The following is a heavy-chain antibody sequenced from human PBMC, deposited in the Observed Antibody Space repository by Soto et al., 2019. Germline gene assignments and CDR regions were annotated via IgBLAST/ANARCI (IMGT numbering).Heavy chain of an antibody. V-gene: IGHV1-18*01. CDR2: ISASIGNT. D-gene: IGHD6-13*01. J-gene: IGHJ4*02. Sequence: ASVKVSCKASGYTFATYGFSWVRQAPGQGLEWMGWISASIGNTNYAQKLRGRVTMTTDTSTSTASMELRSLRSDETALFYCARCGRSWNLIEFEYWGQGTLVTVSS. CDR3: ARCGRSWNLIEFEY. CDR1: GYTFATYG.